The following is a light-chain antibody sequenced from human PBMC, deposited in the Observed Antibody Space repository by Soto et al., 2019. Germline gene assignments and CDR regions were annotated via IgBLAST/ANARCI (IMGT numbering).Light chain of an antibody. CDR2: GAS. CDR3: HQYNTWPLT. V-gene: IGKV3-15*01. CDR1: QSVRSN. J-gene: IGKJ4*01. Sequence: EIVMTQSPATLSVSPGDRFTLSFMASQSVRSNSAWYQQKPGQAPRLLIYGASIRATGIPARFSGSGYGTEFTLTISSLQSEDFAIYYCHQYNTWPLTFGGGTKVDIK.